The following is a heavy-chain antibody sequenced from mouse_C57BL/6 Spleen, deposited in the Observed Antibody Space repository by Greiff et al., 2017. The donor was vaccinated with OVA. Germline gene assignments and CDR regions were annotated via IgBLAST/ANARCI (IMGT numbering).Heavy chain of an antibody. CDR2: ISSGSSTI. V-gene: IGHV5-17*01. D-gene: IGHD2-2*01. CDR1: GFTFSDYG. CDR3: ARNRGYDVDY. Sequence: EVHLVESGGGLVKPGGSLKLSCAASGFTFSDYGMHWVRQAPEKGLEWVAYISSGSSTIYYADTVKGRFTISRDNAKNTLFLQMTSLRSEDTAMYYCARNRGYDVDYWGQGTTLTVSS. J-gene: IGHJ2*01.